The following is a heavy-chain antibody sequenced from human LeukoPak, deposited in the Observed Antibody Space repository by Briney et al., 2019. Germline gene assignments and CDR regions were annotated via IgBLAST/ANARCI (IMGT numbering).Heavy chain of an antibody. CDR3: ARVTVGGDIVVVPAAYTH. CDR1: GGSISSGGYY. J-gene: IGHJ4*02. V-gene: IGHV4-31*03. Sequence: SETLSLTCTVSGGSISSGGYYWSWIRQHPGKGLEWIGYIYYSGSTYYNPSLKSRVTISVDTSKNQFSLKLSSVTAADTAVYYCARVTVGGDIVVVPAAYTHWGQGTLVTVSS. CDR2: IYYSGST. D-gene: IGHD2-2*01.